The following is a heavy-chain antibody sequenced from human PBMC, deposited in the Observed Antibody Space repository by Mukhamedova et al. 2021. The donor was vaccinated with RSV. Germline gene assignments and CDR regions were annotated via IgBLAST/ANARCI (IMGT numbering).Heavy chain of an antibody. CDR2: ISGSGGST. CDR3: AKGGDYYGMDV. J-gene: IGHJ6*02. Sequence: AISGSGGSTYYADSVKGRFTISRDNSKNTLYLQMNSLRAEDTAVYYCAKGGDYYGMDVWGQGTTVTVSS. V-gene: IGHV3-23*01.